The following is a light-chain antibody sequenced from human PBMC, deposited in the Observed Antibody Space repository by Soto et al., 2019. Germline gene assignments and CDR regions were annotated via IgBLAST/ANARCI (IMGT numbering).Light chain of an antibody. CDR3: QQYNNWPRS. CDR2: CAA. CDR1: PSVSSN. V-gene: IGKV3-15*01. Sequence: EIVMTQSPATLSVSPGERATVSCRASPSVSSNLAWYQQKPGQAPRLLIYCAATRAAGIPARFSGSGSATQFTLTIGGLQSEDFAVYYCQQYNNWPRSFGQGTKLEIK. J-gene: IGKJ2*03.